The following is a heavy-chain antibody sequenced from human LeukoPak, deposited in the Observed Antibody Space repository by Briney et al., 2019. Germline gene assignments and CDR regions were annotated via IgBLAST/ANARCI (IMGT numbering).Heavy chain of an antibody. CDR1: GYTFTSYY. CDR3: ARDARVGATFYCLAY. J-gene: IGHJ4*02. V-gene: IGHV1-46*01. Sequence: GASVKVSCKASGYTFTSYYMHWVRQAPGQGLEWMGIINPSGGSTSYAQKFQGRVTMTRDTSTSTVYMELSSLRSEDTAVYYCARDARVGATFYCLAYWGQGTLVTVSS. D-gene: IGHD1-26*01. CDR2: INPSGGST.